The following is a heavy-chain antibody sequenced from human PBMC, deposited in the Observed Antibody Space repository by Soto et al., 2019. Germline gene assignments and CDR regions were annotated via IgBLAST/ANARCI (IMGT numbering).Heavy chain of an antibody. D-gene: IGHD3-10*01. CDR1: GDSMTTIGYY. Sequence: QVHLQESGPGLVKPSQTLSLTCSVSGDSMTTIGYYWSWVRQHPGKGLEWIGYIYPTGSTYYNPSLKSRVTISLDTSKQQFSLNLTSVTAADTAVYYCSRLRDTYYFDSWGQGALVTVSS. V-gene: IGHV4-31*03. J-gene: IGHJ4*02. CDR2: IYPTGST. CDR3: SRLRDTYYFDS.